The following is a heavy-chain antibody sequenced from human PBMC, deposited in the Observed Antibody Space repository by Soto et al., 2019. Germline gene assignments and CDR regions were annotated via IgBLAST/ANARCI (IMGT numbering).Heavy chain of an antibody. J-gene: IGHJ4*02. V-gene: IGHV4-31*03. D-gene: IGHD5-12*01. CDR1: GGSISSGGYY. CDR2: IYYSGST. Sequence: PSETLSLTCTASGGSISSGGYYWSWIRQHPGKGLEWIGYIYYSGSTYYNPSLKSRVTISVDTSKNQFSLKLSSVTAADTAVYYCARVETGRDGYNYDYWGQGNLVTVSS. CDR3: ARVETGRDGYNYDY.